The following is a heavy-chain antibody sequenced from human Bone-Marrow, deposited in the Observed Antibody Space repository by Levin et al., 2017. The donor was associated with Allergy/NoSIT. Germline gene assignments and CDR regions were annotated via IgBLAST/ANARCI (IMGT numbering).Heavy chain of an antibody. J-gene: IGHJ5*02. CDR3: AKGRIAAAGSRCWFDP. CDR1: GLTFTMYN. V-gene: IGHV3-30*18. D-gene: IGHD6-13*01. Sequence: GGSLRLSCVASGLTFTMYNFHWVRQAPGKGLEWVAYISVNGSVQYYVDSVKGRFTISRDNSKNTLYLQMNSLRLEDTAVYFCAKGRIAAAGSRCWFDPWGQGTLVTVSS. CDR2: ISVNGSVQ.